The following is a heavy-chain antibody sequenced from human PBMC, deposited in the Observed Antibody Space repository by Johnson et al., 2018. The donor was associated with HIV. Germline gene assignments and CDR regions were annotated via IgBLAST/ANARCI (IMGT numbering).Heavy chain of an antibody. CDR1: GFTFDDYG. J-gene: IGHJ3*02. V-gene: IGHV3-20*04. CDR2: INYDGTNT. Sequence: VQLVESGGGVVRPGGSLRLSCAASGFTFDDYGMSWVRQVPGKGLEWVSGINYDGTNTSYADFVKGRFTISRDNAKNTLFLQMNSLRAEDTAVYYCVKQNRGAFDIWGQGTMVTVSS. CDR3: VKQNRGAFDI. D-gene: IGHD1/OR15-1a*01.